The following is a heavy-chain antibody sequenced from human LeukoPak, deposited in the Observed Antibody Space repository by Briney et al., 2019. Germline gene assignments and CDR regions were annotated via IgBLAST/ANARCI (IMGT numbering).Heavy chain of an antibody. D-gene: IGHD3-22*01. CDR1: GFTFSSYA. CDR2: ISGSGGST. J-gene: IGHJ4*02. Sequence: GGSLRLSCAASGFTFSSYAVSWVRQAPGKGLEWVSAISGSGGSTYYADSVKGQFTISRDNSKNTLYLQMNSLRAEDTAVYYCAPQPTYYYDSSGPFDCWGQGTLVTVSS. CDR3: APQPTYYYDSSGPFDC. V-gene: IGHV3-23*01.